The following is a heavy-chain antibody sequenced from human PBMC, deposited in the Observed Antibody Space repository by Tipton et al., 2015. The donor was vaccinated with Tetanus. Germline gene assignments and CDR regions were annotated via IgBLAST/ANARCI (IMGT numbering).Heavy chain of an antibody. V-gene: IGHV3-30*18. D-gene: IGHD6-13*01. CDR1: GFTFSSYS. Sequence: SLRLSCAASGFTFSSYSMNWVRQAPGKGLEWVAVISYDGSNKYYADSEKGRFTISRDNSKNTLYLQMNSLRAEDTAVYYCAKVSIAAAGSWYFDLWGRGTLVTVSS. J-gene: IGHJ2*01. CDR3: AKVSIAAAGSWYFDL. CDR2: ISYDGSNK.